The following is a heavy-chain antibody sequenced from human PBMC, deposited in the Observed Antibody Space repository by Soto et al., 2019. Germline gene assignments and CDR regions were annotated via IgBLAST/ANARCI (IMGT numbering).Heavy chain of an antibody. CDR1: GGSISSYY. Sequence: SETLSLTCTVSGGSISSYYWSWIRQPPGKGLEWIGYIYYSGSTNYNPSLKSRVTISVDTSKNQFSLKLSSVTAADTAVYYCASSSYVSNFDYWGQGTLVTVSS. CDR2: IYYSGST. CDR3: ASSSYVSNFDY. V-gene: IGHV4-59*08. D-gene: IGHD5-12*01. J-gene: IGHJ4*02.